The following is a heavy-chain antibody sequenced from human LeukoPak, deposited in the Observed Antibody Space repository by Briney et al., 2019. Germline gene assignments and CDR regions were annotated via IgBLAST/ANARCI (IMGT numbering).Heavy chain of an antibody. J-gene: IGHJ6*02. CDR3: ARDSVVANDYYYYGMDV. D-gene: IGHD2-15*01. CDR2: NYYSGSP. CDR1: GGSISSYY. V-gene: IGHV4-59*12. Sequence: SETLSLTCTVSGGSISSYYWSWIRQPPGKGLEWIGFNYYSGSPKYNPSLKSRVTISVDTSKNQFSLRLSSVTAADTAVYYCARDSVVANDYYYYGMDVWGQGTTVTVSS.